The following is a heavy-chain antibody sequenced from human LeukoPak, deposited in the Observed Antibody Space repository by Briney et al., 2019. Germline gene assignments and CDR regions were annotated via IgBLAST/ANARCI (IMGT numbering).Heavy chain of an antibody. Sequence: GGSLRLSCAASGFTVSSNYMSWVRQAPGKGLEWVSVIYSGGSTYYADSVKGRFTISRDNSKNSLYLQMNSLRAEDTAVYYCARGGKQWLVRRGPFDPWGQGTLVTVSS. CDR2: IYSGGST. CDR3: ARGGKQWLVRRGPFDP. D-gene: IGHD6-19*01. J-gene: IGHJ5*02. V-gene: IGHV3-53*01. CDR1: GFTVSSNY.